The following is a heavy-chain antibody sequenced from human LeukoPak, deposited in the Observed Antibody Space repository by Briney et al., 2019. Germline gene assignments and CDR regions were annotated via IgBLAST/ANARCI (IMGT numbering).Heavy chain of an antibody. CDR3: ARDRGPDFWSGYYIHPSYFDY. CDR2: IYTSGST. Sequence: PSETLSLTCTVSGGSISSGDYYWSWIRQPAGKGLEWIGRIYTSGSTNYNPSLKSRVTISVDTSKNQFSLKLSSVTAADTAVYYCARDRGPDFWSGYYIHPSYFDYWGQGTLVTVSS. V-gene: IGHV4-61*02. J-gene: IGHJ4*02. CDR1: GGSISSGDYY. D-gene: IGHD3-3*01.